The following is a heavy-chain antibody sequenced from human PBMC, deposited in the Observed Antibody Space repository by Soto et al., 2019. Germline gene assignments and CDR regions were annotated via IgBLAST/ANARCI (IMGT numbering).Heavy chain of an antibody. V-gene: IGHV3-23*01. CDR2: LSNTAHRT. Sequence: PGGSLRLSCAASGFTFSDYAMSWVRQAPGKGLEWVSALSNTAHRTYYADSVEGRFTISRDNSKNTLYLQMNSLRVEDTALYYCAKESHYGYNSGSRTYYFDYWGQGTQVTVSS. D-gene: IGHD4-17*01. CDR3: AKESHYGYNSGSRTYYFDY. CDR1: GFTFSDYA. J-gene: IGHJ4*02.